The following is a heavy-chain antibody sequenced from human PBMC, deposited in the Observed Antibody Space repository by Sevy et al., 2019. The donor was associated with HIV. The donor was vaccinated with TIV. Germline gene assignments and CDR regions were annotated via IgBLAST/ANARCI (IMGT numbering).Heavy chain of an antibody. D-gene: IGHD6-19*01. CDR1: GGSISSYY. Sequence: SETLSLTCTVSGGSISSYYCSWIRQPPGKGLEWIGYINYSGSTNYNPSLKSRVTISIDTSKNQFSLTLTSVTAADTAVYYCARDPITVAPYFDYWSQGTLVTVSS. CDR3: ARDPITVAPYFDY. CDR2: INYSGST. V-gene: IGHV4-59*01. J-gene: IGHJ4*02.